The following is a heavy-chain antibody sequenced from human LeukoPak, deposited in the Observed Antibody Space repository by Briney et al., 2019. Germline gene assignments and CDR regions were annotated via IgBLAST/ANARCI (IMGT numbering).Heavy chain of an antibody. CDR1: GGSISSYY. Sequence: PSETLSLTCTVSGGSISSYYWSWIRQPPGKGLEWIGEINHSGSTNYNPSLKSRVTISVDTSKNQFSLKLSSVTAADTAVYYCARAEKLEYYAYDYWGQGTLVTVSS. V-gene: IGHV4-34*01. D-gene: IGHD2/OR15-2a*01. CDR2: INHSGST. J-gene: IGHJ4*02. CDR3: ARAEKLEYYAYDY.